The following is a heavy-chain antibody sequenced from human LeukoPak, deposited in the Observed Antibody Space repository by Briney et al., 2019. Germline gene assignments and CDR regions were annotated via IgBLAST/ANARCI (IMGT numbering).Heavy chain of an antibody. CDR2: IWYDGSNK. CDR1: GFTFSSYG. CDR3: AKVSGPYYDSSGYYGYFDY. D-gene: IGHD3-22*01. J-gene: IGHJ4*02. V-gene: IGHV3-33*06. Sequence: GGSLRLSCAASGFTFSSYGMHWVRQAPGKGLEWVAVIWYDGSNKYYADSVKGRFTIARDNSKNTLYLQMNSLRAEDTAVYYCAKVSGPYYDSSGYYGYFDYWGQGTLVTVSS.